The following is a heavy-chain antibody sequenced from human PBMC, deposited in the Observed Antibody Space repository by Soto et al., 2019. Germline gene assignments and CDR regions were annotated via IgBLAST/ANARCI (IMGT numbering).Heavy chain of an antibody. V-gene: IGHV1-69*12. CDR3: ATWLKEAGIGGNYYSGMDV. CDR2: IMPIFGRP. D-gene: IGHD6-19*01. J-gene: IGHJ6*02. Sequence: QVQLVQSGAEVKKPGSSVKVSCKASGGTFNNYAFSWVRQAPGQGLEWLGGIMPIFGRPDYAQKFRDRVTITADEPTTTAHTELSSLRSEDTAVYYGATWLKEAGIGGNYYSGMDVWGQGTTVTVSS. CDR1: GGTFNNYA.